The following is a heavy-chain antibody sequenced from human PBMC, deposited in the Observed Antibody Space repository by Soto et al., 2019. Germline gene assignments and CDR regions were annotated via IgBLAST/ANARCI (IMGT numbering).Heavy chain of an antibody. D-gene: IGHD5-18*01. J-gene: IGHJ4*02. V-gene: IGHV3-15*01. CDR3: TTDWGQLWLPFDY. Sequence: GGSLRLSCAASGFTFSNAWMSWVRQAPGKGLEWVGRIKSKTDGGTTDYAAPVKGRFTISRDDSKNTLYLQMNSLKTEDTAVYYCTTDWGQLWLPFDYWGQGTLVTVSS. CDR1: GFTFSNAW. CDR2: IKSKTDGGTT.